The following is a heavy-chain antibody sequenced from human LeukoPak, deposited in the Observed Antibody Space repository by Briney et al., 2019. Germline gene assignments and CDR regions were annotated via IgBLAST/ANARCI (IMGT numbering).Heavy chain of an antibody. J-gene: IGHJ6*03. CDR2: ISGSGGST. CDR3: AMRTTVTTVYYYYMDI. CDR1: GFTFSSYA. V-gene: IGHV3-23*01. Sequence: GSLRLSCAASGFTFSSYAMSWVRQAPGKGLEWVSAISGSGGSTYYADSVKGRFTISRDNSKNMLYLQMNSLRAEDTAIYYCAMRTTVTTVYYYYMDIWGKGTTVTVSS. D-gene: IGHD4-17*01.